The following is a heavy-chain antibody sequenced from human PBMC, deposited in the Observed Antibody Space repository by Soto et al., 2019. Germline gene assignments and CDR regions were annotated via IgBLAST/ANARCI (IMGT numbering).Heavy chain of an antibody. V-gene: IGHV4-59*08. CDR2: IYYSGST. Sequence: QVQLQESGPGLVKPSETLSLTCTVSGGSISSYYWSWIRQPPGKGLEWIGYIYYSGSTNYNPSLKSRVTISVDTSKNQFSLKLSSVTAADTAVCYCARHWGFWADYWGQGTLVTVSS. CDR3: ARHWGFWADY. J-gene: IGHJ4*02. D-gene: IGHD3-16*01. CDR1: GGSISSYY.